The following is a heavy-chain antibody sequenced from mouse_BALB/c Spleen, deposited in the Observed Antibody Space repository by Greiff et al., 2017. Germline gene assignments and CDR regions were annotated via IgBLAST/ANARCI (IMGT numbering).Heavy chain of an antibody. D-gene: IGHD2-13*01. CDR1: GFTFSSYA. CDR2: ISSGGSYT. Sequence: EVQGVESGGGLVKPGGSLKLSCAASGFTFSSYAMSWVRQTPEKRLEWVATISSGGSYTYYPDSVKGRFTISRDNAKNTLYLQMSSLRSEDTAMYYCARRDAYWGQGTLVTVSA. CDR3: ARRDAY. J-gene: IGHJ3*01. V-gene: IGHV5-9-3*01.